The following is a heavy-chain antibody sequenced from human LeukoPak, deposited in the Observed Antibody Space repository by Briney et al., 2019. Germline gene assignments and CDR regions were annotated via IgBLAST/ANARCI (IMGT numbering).Heavy chain of an antibody. J-gene: IGHJ4*02. CDR3: AKDFSVYYYDSRVLDY. CDR2: IKQDGSEK. CDR1: GFTFSSYW. V-gene: IGHV3-7*01. D-gene: IGHD3-22*01. Sequence: GGSLRLSCAASGFTFSSYWMSWVRQAPGKGLEWVANIKQDGSEKYYVDSVKGRFTISRDNSKKTLYLQMNSLRPEDTAVYYCAKDFSVYYYDSRVLDYWGQGTLVTVSS.